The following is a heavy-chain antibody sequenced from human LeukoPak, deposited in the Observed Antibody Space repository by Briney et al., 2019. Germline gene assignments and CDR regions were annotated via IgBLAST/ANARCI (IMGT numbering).Heavy chain of an antibody. CDR2: IYYSGST. V-gene: IGHV4-59*01. CDR1: GVSISSYY. Sequence: SETLSLTCTVSGVSISSYYWGWIRQPPGKGLEWIGYIYYSGSTNYNPSLKSRVTISVDTSKNQFSLKLSSVTAADTAVYYCARDAFYGSGSYLSYYYYYVDVWGKGTTVTVSS. D-gene: IGHD3-10*01. J-gene: IGHJ6*03. CDR3: ARDAFYGSGSYLSYYYYYVDV.